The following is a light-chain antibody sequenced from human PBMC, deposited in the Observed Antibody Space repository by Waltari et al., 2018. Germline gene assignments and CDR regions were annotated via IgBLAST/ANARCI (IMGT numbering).Light chain of an antibody. V-gene: IGKV3-20*01. Sequence: EIVLTQSPGTLSLSPGERATLSCRASQSVSSSYLAWYQQKPGQAPRLLIYGASSRSTGIPDRFSVSGSGTDFTLTISRLEPEDFAVYYCQQYGNSPPTFGPGTKVDIK. CDR3: QQYGNSPPT. J-gene: IGKJ3*01. CDR2: GAS. CDR1: QSVSSSY.